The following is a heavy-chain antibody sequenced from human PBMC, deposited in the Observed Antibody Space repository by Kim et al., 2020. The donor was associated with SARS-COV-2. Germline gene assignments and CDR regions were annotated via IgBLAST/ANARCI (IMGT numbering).Heavy chain of an antibody. V-gene: IGHV3-33*01. CDR3: ARDPMVRGVMDV. Sequence: GGSLRLSCAASGFTFSSYGTHWVRQAPGKGLEWVAVIWYDGSNKYYADSVKGRFTISRDNSKNTLYLQMNSLRAEDTAVYYCARDPMVRGVMDVWGQGTTVTVSS. CDR2: IWYDGSNK. D-gene: IGHD3-10*01. J-gene: IGHJ6*02. CDR1: GFTFSSYG.